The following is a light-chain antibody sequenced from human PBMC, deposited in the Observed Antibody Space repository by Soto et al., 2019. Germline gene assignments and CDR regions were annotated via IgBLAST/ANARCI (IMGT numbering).Light chain of an antibody. V-gene: IGKV3-11*01. CDR2: DAS. CDR3: QQRFNWPLT. CDR1: QSVSSY. Sequence: EIVLTQSPATLSLSPGERATLSCRASQSVSSYLAWYQQKPGQAPRLLIYDASSRATGIPARFSGSGSGTDFTLTISSLEPEDFAFYYCQQRFNWPLTFGPGTKVDIK. J-gene: IGKJ3*01.